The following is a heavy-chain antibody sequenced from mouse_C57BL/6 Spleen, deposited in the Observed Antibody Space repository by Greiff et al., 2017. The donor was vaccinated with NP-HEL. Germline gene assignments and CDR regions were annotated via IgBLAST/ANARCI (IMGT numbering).Heavy chain of an antibody. CDR1: GYTFTSYW. D-gene: IGHD4-1*01. V-gene: IGHV1-64*01. J-gene: IGHJ4*01. CDR3: ASELEQDAMDY. CDR2: IHPNSGST. Sequence: VQLQQSGAELVKPGASVKLSCKASGYTFTSYWMHWVKQRPGQGLEWIGMIHPNSGSTNYNEKFKSKATLTVDKSSSTAYMQLSSLTSEDSAVYYCASELEQDAMDYWGQGTSVTVSS.